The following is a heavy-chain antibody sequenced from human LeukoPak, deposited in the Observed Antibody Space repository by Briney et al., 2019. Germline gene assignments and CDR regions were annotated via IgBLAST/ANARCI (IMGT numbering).Heavy chain of an antibody. Sequence: SETLSLTCAVSGGSINTDNWWSWVRQPPGKGLEWIGEIYHSGSTNYNPSLKSRVTISLGKSTNQFSLKLTSLTAADTAVYYCARDKMTPLYYFDYWGQGTLVTVSS. D-gene: IGHD2-15*01. J-gene: IGHJ4*02. CDR3: ARDKMTPLYYFDY. V-gene: IGHV4-4*02. CDR1: GGSINTDNW. CDR2: IYHSGST.